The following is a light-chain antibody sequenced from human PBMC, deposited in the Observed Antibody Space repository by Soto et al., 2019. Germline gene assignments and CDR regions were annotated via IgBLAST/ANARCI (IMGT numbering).Light chain of an antibody. CDR3: SSYTSSSTWV. CDR2: DVS. J-gene: IGLJ3*02. V-gene: IGLV2-14*01. Sequence: QSALTQPASVSGSPGQSITISCTGTSSDVGGYNYVSWYQQHTGKAPKLMIYDVSNRPSGVSNRFSGSKSGNTASLTISGLQAEDDAYYYCSSYTSSSTWVFGGGTKLTVL. CDR1: SSDVGGYNY.